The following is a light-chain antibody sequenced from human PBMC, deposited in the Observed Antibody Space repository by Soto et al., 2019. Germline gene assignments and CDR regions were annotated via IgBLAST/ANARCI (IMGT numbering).Light chain of an antibody. V-gene: IGLV4-60*03. Sequence: QLVLTQSSSASASLGSSVKLTCTLSSGHSSYIIAWHQQQPGKAPRYLMKLEGSGSYNKGSGVPDRFSGSSSGADRYLTISNLQSEDEADYYCETWDSNTHGKVFGGGTQLTVL. CDR3: ETWDSNTHGKV. CDR1: SGHSSYI. J-gene: IGLJ2*01. CDR2: LEGSGSY.